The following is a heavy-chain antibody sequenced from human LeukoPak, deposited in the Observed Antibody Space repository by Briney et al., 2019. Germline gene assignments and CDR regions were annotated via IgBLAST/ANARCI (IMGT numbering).Heavy chain of an antibody. Sequence: GGSLRLSCEASGFTFNTHWMNWVRHAPGKGLEWMANISPDGGDEVYVDSVKGRFTISRDNAKNSVYLQMNNLRADDTAVYYCSGRSGFSSIYWGQGILVTVSS. J-gene: IGHJ4*02. V-gene: IGHV3-7*01. CDR3: SGRSGFSSIY. D-gene: IGHD2-2*01. CDR2: ISPDGGDE. CDR1: GFTFNTHW.